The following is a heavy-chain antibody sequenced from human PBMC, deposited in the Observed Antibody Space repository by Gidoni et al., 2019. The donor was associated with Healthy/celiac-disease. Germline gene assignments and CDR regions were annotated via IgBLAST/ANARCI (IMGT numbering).Heavy chain of an antibody. CDR1: GYRFTSYG. V-gene: IGHV1-18*01. J-gene: IGHJ2*01. D-gene: IGHD2-2*01. Sequence: QVQLVQSGAEVKKPGASVKVFCKASGYRFTSYGISWVRQAPVQGLEWMGRISAYNGNTNYAQKLQGRVTMTTDTSTSTAYMELRSLRSDDTAVYYCARPRGYCSSTSCYWYFDLWGRGTLVTVSS. CDR3: ARPRGYCSSTSCYWYFDL. CDR2: ISAYNGNT.